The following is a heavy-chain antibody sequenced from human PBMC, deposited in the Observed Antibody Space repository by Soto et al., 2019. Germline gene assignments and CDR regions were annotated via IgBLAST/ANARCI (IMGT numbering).Heavy chain of an antibody. D-gene: IGHD1-1*01. CDR1: GGTFGSYT. J-gene: IGHJ6*03. V-gene: IGHV1-69*02. Sequence: KGVGASVKVSCKASGGTFGSYTISWVRQAPGQGLEWMGRIIPILGIANYAQKFQGRVTITADKSTSTAYMELSSLRSEDTAVYYCAGGAGYVRYMDVWGKGTTVTVSS. CDR3: AGGAGYVRYMDV. CDR2: IIPILGIA.